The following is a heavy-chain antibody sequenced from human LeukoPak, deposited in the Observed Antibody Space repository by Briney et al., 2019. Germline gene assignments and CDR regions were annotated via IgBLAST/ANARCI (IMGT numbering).Heavy chain of an antibody. J-gene: IGHJ4*02. CDR3: ASSLAGLSVAGSSCDY. D-gene: IGHD6-19*01. CDR2: IHPNSGGT. CDR1: GYTFTGYY. V-gene: IGHV1-2*02. Sequence: ASVTVSCKASGYTFTGYYMHWVRQAPGQGLEWMGWIHPNSGGTNYAQKFQGRVDMTTATSISTAYMELSRLRSDDTAVYYCASSLAGLSVAGSSCDYWGQGTLVTVSS.